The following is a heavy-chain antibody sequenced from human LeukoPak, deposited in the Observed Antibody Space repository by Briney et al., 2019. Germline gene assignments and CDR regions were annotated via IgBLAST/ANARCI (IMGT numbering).Heavy chain of an antibody. D-gene: IGHD1-26*01. CDR3: ARRVSYRNCSDP. V-gene: IGHV4-39*01. CDR1: GDSISSGNYY. CDR2: IYYSGST. J-gene: IGHJ5*02. Sequence: SETLSLTCTVSGDSISSGNYYWGWIRQPPGKGLEWIGSIYYSGSTYYNPSLKSRVTISVDTSKNQFSLKLSSVTAADTAVYYCARRVSYRNCSDPWGQGTLVTVSS.